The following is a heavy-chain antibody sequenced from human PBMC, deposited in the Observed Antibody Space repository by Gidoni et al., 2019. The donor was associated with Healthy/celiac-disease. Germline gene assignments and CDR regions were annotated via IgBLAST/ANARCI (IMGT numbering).Heavy chain of an antibody. CDR2: ISYDGSNK. CDR3: AKDPTSHCSSTSCPHDY. Sequence: QVQLVESGGGVVQPGRSLRLSCAASGFTFSSYGMHGVRQAPGKGLEWVAVISYDGSNKYYADSVKGRFTISRDNSKNTLYLQMTSLRAEDTAVYYCAKDPTSHCSSTSCPHDYWGQGTLVTVSS. J-gene: IGHJ4*02. V-gene: IGHV3-30*18. CDR1: GFTFSSYG. D-gene: IGHD2-2*01.